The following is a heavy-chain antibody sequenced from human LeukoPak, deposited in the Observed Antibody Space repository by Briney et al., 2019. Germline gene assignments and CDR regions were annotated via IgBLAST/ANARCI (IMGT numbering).Heavy chain of an antibody. CDR3: ARNRDIVSTISSFDF. D-gene: IGHD5/OR15-5a*01. CDR1: GWIYIKYG. V-gene: IGHV1-69*04. J-gene: IGHJ4*02. CDR2: IIAMLGRG. Sequence: GWIYIKYGVSWVRQAPGQGLEWVGWIIAMLGRGKYAQKFQGRGMITSDRSTSTAYMELSSLRSEDTAVYYCARNRDIVSTISSFDFWGQGPLVTVSS.